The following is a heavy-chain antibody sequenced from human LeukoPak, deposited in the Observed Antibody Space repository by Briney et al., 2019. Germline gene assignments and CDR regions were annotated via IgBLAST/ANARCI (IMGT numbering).Heavy chain of an antibody. CDR3: AREEDNADEYLREDY. CDR2: IKPDGSEK. V-gene: IGHV3-7*01. CDR1: GLPFSSYW. Sequence: PGGSLRLSCAASGLPFSSYWMSWVRRAPGKGLEWVANIKPDGSEKNYVDSVKGRFTISRDNARNSLFLQMNSLRAEDTAVYYCAREEDNADEYLREDYWGQGTLVTVSS. D-gene: IGHD2/OR15-2a*01. J-gene: IGHJ4*02.